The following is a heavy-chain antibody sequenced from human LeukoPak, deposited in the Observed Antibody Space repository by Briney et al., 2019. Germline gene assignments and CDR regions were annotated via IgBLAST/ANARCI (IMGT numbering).Heavy chain of an antibody. CDR3: ARGKYSFDY. CDR1: GFTYSDSY. V-gene: IGHV3-11*01. J-gene: IGHJ4*02. Sequence: GGSLRLSCAASGFTYSDSYMSWIRQAPGKGLEYISYISSSGSTIYYADSVKGRFTLSRDNAKNSLSLEMNSLRAEDTAVYYCARGKYSFDYWGQGTLVTVSS. CDR2: ISSSGSTI.